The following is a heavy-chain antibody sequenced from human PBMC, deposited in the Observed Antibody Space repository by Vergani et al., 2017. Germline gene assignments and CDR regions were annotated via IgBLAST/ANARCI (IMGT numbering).Heavy chain of an antibody. CDR1: GFTFSSYA. D-gene: IGHD4-17*01. Sequence: QVQLVESGGGVVQPGRSLRLSCAASGFTFSSYAMHWVRQAPGQGLEWVAFISYDGSNKYYADSVKGRFTISRDNSKNTLYLQMNSLRAEDTAVYYCARGASGDYVSSFDYWGEGTLVTVSS. J-gene: IGHJ4*02. V-gene: IGHV3-30-3*01. CDR2: ISYDGSNK. CDR3: ARGASGDYVSSFDY.